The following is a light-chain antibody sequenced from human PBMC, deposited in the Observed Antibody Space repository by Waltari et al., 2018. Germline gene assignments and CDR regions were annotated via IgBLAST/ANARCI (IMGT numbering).Light chain of an antibody. CDR3: QQDDILPRT. V-gene: IGKV3-20*01. CDR1: KPVTNTY. J-gene: IGKJ4*01. CDR2: GAS. Sequence: RRRKPVTNTYLTWYQQKPGQAPTLLIYGASSGATGIPYRFSGSGSGTDCSLTISSLEPEDVAVYYCQQDDILPRTFGEGTKVEIK.